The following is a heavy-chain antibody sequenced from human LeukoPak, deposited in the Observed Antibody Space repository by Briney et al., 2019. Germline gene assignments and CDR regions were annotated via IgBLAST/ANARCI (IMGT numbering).Heavy chain of an antibody. CDR3: AKSLGYSGGYYFDY. CDR1: GFTLDDYA. D-gene: IGHD3-16*01. V-gene: IGHV3-9*03. CDR2: IGWKSGSK. Sequence: AGRSLRLSCAASGFTLDDYAMHWVRHAPGKGLEWASGIGWKSGSKGYADTAKGRFTISRDNAQNTLYMQMNSLRAEDMALYYCAKSLGYSGGYYFDYWGQGTLVTVSS. J-gene: IGHJ4*02.